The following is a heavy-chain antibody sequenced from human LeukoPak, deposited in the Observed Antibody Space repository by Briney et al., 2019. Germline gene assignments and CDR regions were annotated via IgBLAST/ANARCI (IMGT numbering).Heavy chain of an antibody. Sequence: PSETLSLTCTVSGGSISSSSYYWGWIRQPPGKGLEWIGSIYYSGSTYYNPSLKSRVTISVDTSKNQFSLKLSSVTAADTAVYYCARLRGMVRGVPWGQGTLVTVSS. CDR3: ARLRGMVRGVP. V-gene: IGHV4-39*07. CDR1: GGSISSSSYY. D-gene: IGHD3-10*01. CDR2: IYYSGST. J-gene: IGHJ5*02.